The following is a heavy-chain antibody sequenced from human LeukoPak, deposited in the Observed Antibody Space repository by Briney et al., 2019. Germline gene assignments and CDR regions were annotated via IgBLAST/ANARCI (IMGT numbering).Heavy chain of an antibody. D-gene: IGHD2-2*01. J-gene: IGHJ3*02. Sequence: PSETLSLTCTVSGGSISSSSYYWGWIRQPPGKGLEWIGSIYYSGSTHYNPSLKSRVTISVDTSKNQFSLKLSSVTAADTAVYYCARHQPYCSSTSCYDLDAFDIWGQGTMVTVSS. CDR2: IYYSGST. V-gene: IGHV4-39*01. CDR3: ARHQPYCSSTSCYDLDAFDI. CDR1: GGSISSSSYY.